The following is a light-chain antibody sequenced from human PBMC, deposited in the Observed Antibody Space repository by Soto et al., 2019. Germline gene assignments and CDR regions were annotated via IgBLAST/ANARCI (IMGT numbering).Light chain of an antibody. CDR2: RAS. Sequence: EIELTQSPGTLSLSPGERATLSCRASQSVSSSYLAWYQQKPGQAPKVLIYRASSRATGIPDRFSGSGSGTDFTLTISRLEPEDFAVYYCQQYGSSPLTFGGGTKVEIK. V-gene: IGKV3-20*01. CDR1: QSVSSSY. J-gene: IGKJ4*01. CDR3: QQYGSSPLT.